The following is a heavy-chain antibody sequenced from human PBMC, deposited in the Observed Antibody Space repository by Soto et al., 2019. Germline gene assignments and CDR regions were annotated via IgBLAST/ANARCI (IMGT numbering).Heavy chain of an antibody. CDR2: ISAYNGNT. Sequence: ASVKVSCKASGYTFTSYGISWVRQAPGQGLEWMGWISAYNGNTNHAQKLQGRVTMTTDTSTSTAYMELRSLRSDDTAVYYCARSRLYYDSSGYYHLYYFDYWGQGTLVTVSS. CDR1: GYTFTSYG. D-gene: IGHD3-22*01. J-gene: IGHJ4*02. V-gene: IGHV1-18*01. CDR3: ARSRLYYDSSGYYHLYYFDY.